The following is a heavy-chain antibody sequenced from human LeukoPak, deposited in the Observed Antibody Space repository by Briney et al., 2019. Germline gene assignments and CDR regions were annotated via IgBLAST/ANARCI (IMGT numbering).Heavy chain of an antibody. CDR3: AKDRGGYSYGPDAFDI. CDR1: GFTFSGYS. D-gene: IGHD5-18*01. CDR2: ISRSSSTI. J-gene: IGHJ3*02. V-gene: IGHV3-48*01. Sequence: GGSLRLSCAASGFTFSGYSMNWVRQAPGKGLEWVSYISRSSSTIYYADSVKGRFTISRDNSKNTLYLQMNSLRAEDTAVYYCAKDRGGYSYGPDAFDIWGQGTMVTVSS.